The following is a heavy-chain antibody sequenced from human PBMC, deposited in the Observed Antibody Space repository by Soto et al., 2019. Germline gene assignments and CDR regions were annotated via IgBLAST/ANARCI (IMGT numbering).Heavy chain of an antibody. J-gene: IGHJ3*02. CDR3: ARPGYSSGWYENAFDI. Sequence: GESLKISCKGSGYSFTSYWISWVRQTPGKGLEWMGRIDPSDSYTNYSPSFQGHVTISADKSISTAYLQWSSLKASDTAMYYCARPGYSSGWYENAFDIWGQGTMVTVSS. D-gene: IGHD6-19*01. CDR1: GYSFTSYW. V-gene: IGHV5-10-1*01. CDR2: IDPSDSYT.